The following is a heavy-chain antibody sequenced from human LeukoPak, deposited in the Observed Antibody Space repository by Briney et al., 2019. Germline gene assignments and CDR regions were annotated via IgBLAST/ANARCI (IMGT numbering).Heavy chain of an antibody. CDR1: GYTFTSYD. V-gene: IGHV1-8*03. D-gene: IGHD6-6*01. CDR3: ARQGGQQLVERFGGYYMDV. Sequence: ASVKVSCKTSGYTFTSYDINWVRQATGQGLEWMGWMNPNSGNTGYAQKFQGRVTITRNTSISTAYMELSSLRSEDTAVYYCARQGGQQLVERFGGYYMDVWGKGTTVTVSS. CDR2: MNPNSGNT. J-gene: IGHJ6*03.